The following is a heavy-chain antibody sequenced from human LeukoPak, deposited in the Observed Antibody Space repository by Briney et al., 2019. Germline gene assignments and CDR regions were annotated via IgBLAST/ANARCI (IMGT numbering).Heavy chain of an antibody. CDR3: AKEGLAW. CDR2: ICASGGNT. Sequence: GGSLRLSCAASGFTFSSFAMNCARHAPGKGLEWVSDICASGGNTYYTDSLWGLFTISRDNSKHTLYLQVHSLRAQDTAVYFCAKEGLAWWGQGTLVTVSS. V-gene: IGHV3-23*01. CDR1: GFTFSSFA. J-gene: IGHJ4*02.